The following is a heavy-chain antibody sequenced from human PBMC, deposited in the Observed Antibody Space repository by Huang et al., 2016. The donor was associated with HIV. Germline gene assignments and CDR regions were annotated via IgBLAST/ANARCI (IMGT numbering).Heavy chain of an antibody. V-gene: IGHV1-69*01. Sequence: QVQLVQSGAEVKKPGSSVKVSCKASGGSFRNFAIGWVRQAPGQGLEWMGGSSPTVGTANYEQKFQGRVTIIADESTSTAYMELSSLRSEDTAVYYCATVDYYDTSGPQRGYFDNWGQGTLVTVSS. CDR2: SSPTVGTA. CDR3: ATVDYYDTSGPQRGYFDN. D-gene: IGHD3-22*01. CDR1: GGSFRNFA. J-gene: IGHJ4*02.